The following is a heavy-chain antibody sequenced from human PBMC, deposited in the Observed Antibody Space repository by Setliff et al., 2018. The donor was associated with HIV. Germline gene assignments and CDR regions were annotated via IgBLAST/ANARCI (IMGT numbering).Heavy chain of an antibody. CDR1: GGSISSSSYY. Sequence: LETLSLTCNVSGGSISSSSYYWGWIRQPPGKGLEWIGSIYYSGSTYYNPPLKSRVTISVDTSKNQFSLKLSSVTAADTAVYYCAISYYYGSGIPGYYFDYWGQGTLVTVSS. CDR3: AISYYYGSGIPGYYFDY. V-gene: IGHV4-39*01. J-gene: IGHJ4*02. D-gene: IGHD3-10*01. CDR2: IYYSGST.